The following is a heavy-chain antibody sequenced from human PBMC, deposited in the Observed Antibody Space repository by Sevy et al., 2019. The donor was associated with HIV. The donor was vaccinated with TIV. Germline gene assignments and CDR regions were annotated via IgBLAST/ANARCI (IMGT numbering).Heavy chain of an antibody. CDR2: INSDGSST. Sequence: GGSLRLSCAASGFTFSSYWMHWVRQAPGKGLVWVSRINSDGSSTSYADSVKGRFTISRDNAKNTLYLQMNSLRAEDTAVYFCVGRRYSYTYSWSYHFDYWGQGALVTVSS. CDR3: VGRRYSYTYSWSYHFDY. D-gene: IGHD5-18*01. J-gene: IGHJ4*02. CDR1: GFTFSSYW. V-gene: IGHV3-74*01.